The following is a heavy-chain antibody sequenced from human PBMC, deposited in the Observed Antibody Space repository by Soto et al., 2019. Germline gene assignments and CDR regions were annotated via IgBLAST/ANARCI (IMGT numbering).Heavy chain of an antibody. D-gene: IGHD1-1*01. CDR2: ISVYSGYA. V-gene: IGHV1-18*01. Sequence: QVQLVQSGPELKKPGASVKVSCKTSGYSFYNSGISWVRQAPGRGLEWMGWISVYSGYAHYAQKFQGRVIMTADTFTSTSCMELRGLRSDDTAMYYCSKNGTTWFAAWGQGTLVTVSS. J-gene: IGHJ5*02. CDR3: SKNGTTWFAA. CDR1: GYSFYNSG.